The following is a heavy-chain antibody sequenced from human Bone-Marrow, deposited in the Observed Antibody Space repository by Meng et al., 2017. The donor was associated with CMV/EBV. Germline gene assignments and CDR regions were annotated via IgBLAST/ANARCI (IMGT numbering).Heavy chain of an antibody. J-gene: IGHJ6*02. D-gene: IGHD2-2*02. CDR1: GGTFSSYA. V-gene: IGHV1-18*01. CDR3: ARVMSRGFPRYCSSTSCDKRGMDV. Sequence: ASVKVSCKASGGTFSSYAISWVRQAPGQGLEWMGWISAYNGNTNYAQKLQGRVTMTTDTSTSTAYMELRSLRSDDTAVYYCARVMSRGFPRYCSSTSCDKRGMDVWGQGTTVTFSS. CDR2: ISAYNGNT.